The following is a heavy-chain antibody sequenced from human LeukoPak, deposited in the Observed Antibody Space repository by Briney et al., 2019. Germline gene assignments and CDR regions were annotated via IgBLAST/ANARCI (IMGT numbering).Heavy chain of an antibody. CDR1: GGSISSSSYY. V-gene: IGHV4-39*01. CDR3: ARQRGDPAMVAYYYGMDV. CDR2: IYYSGST. D-gene: IGHD5-18*01. J-gene: IGHJ6*02. Sequence: SETLSLTCTVSGGSISSSSYYWGWIRQPPGKGLEWIGSIYYSGSTYYNPSLKSRVTISVDTSKNQFSLKLSSVTAADTAVYYCARQRGDPAMVAYYYGMDVWGQGTTVTVSS.